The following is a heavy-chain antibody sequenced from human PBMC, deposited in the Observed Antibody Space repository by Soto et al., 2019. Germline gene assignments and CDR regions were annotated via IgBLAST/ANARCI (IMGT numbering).Heavy chain of an antibody. J-gene: IGHJ6*02. V-gene: IGHV3-15*07. Sequence: PGGSLRLSCAASGFTFSNAWMNWVRQAPGKGLEWVGRIKSKTDGGTTDYAARVKGRFTISRDDSKNTLYLQMNSLKTEDTAVYYCISEEGYSSGWYQAVYYHGKDVWGQGTPVTVSS. CDR3: ISEEGYSSGWYQAVYYHGKDV. CDR2: IKSKTDGGTT. D-gene: IGHD6-19*01. CDR1: GFTFSNAW.